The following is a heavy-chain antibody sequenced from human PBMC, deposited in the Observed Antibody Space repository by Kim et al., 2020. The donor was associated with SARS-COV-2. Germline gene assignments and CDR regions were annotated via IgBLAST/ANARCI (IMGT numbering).Heavy chain of an antibody. Sequence: GESLKISCKGSGYSFTSYWIGWVRQMPGKGLEWMGIIYPGDSDTRYSPSFQGQVTISADRSISTAYLQWSSLKASDTAVYYCARCSRLWFGELFTYGMVVWGQGTKVTVSS. D-gene: IGHD3-10*01. V-gene: IGHV5-51*01. CDR1: GYSFTSYW. CDR3: ARCSRLWFGELFTYGMVV. CDR2: IYPGDSDT. J-gene: IGHJ6*02.